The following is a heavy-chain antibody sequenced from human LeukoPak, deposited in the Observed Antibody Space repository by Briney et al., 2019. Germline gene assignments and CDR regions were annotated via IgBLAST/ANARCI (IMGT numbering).Heavy chain of an antibody. J-gene: IGHJ4*02. V-gene: IGHV3-49*03. CDR2: IRSKAYGGTT. D-gene: IGHD6-6*01. CDR3: TRAEYSRSPMNY. CDR1: GFTFGDYA. Sequence: PGGSLRLSCTASGFTFGDYAMSWFRQAPGKGLEWLGFIRSKAYGGTTEYAASVKGRFTISRDDYKSIAYLQMNSLKTEDTAVYYCTRAEYSRSPMNYWGQGTLVTVSS.